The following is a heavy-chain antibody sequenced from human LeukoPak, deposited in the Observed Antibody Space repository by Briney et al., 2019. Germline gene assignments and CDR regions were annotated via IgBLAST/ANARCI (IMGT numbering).Heavy chain of an antibody. CDR1: GYTFTSYG. CDR3: AREVYYDFWTQETRHYYGMDV. J-gene: IGHJ6*02. CDR2: ISAYNGNT. Sequence: ASVKVSCKASGYTFTSYGISWVRQAPGQGLEWMGWISAYNGNTNYAQKLQGRVTMTTDTSTSTAYMELRSLRSDDTAVYYCAREVYYDFWTQETRHYYGMDVWGQGTTVTVSS. V-gene: IGHV1-18*01. D-gene: IGHD3-3*01.